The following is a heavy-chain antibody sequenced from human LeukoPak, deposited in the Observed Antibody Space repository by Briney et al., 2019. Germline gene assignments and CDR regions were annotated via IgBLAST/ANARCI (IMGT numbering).Heavy chain of an antibody. J-gene: IGHJ4*02. CDR3: AKDLMAAAAFDY. CDR2: ISGSGGST. V-gene: IGHV3-23*01. D-gene: IGHD6-13*01. Sequence: GGSLRLSCAASGFTFRNYVIHWVRQAPGKGLEWVSAISGSGGSTYYADSVKGRFTISRDNSKNTLYLQMNSLRAEDTAVCYCAKDLMAAAAFDYWGQGTLVTVSS. CDR1: GFTFRNYV.